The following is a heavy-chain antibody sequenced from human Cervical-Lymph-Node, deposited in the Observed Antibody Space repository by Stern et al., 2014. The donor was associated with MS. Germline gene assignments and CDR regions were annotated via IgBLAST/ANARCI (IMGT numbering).Heavy chain of an antibody. V-gene: IGHV1-69*11. Sequence: QVQLVQSGAEVKKPGSSVKVSCKSSGDTFSTHAISWVRQAPGQGLERMGRIIPILATTDYAQKFQGRLTIDAAESTNTAYMELSSLTPDDTAVYYCAREKSDCSGGSCFSSLDYWGQGTLVTVSS. D-gene: IGHD2-15*01. CDR2: IIPILATT. CDR1: GDTFSTHA. CDR3: AREKSDCSGGSCFSSLDY. J-gene: IGHJ4*02.